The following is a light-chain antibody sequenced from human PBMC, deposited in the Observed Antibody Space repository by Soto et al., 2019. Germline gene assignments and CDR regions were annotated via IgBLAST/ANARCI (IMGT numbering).Light chain of an antibody. Sequence: PGQRATLSCRASQSVSRRYLAWYQQKPGQAPILLIYDVSERASDIPDRFSGRGSGTDFTLTINRLVPEDVAVYYCQYQGSFGGGTKVEIE. V-gene: IGKV3-20*01. J-gene: IGKJ4*01. CDR1: QSVSRRY. CDR3: QYQGS. CDR2: DVS.